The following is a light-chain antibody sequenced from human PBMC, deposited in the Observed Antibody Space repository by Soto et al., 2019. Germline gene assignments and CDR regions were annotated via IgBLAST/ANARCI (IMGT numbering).Light chain of an antibody. Sequence: QSVLTQPASVSGSPGQSITISCTGTSSDVGGYNYVSWYQQHPGKAPKLMIYDVSNRPSGVSNRFSGSKSGNTASLTISGLQAEDEADYYCSSYTTRSTVFGGGTKVTVL. CDR2: DVS. V-gene: IGLV2-14*01. CDR1: SSDVGGYNY. CDR3: SSYTTRSTV. J-gene: IGLJ2*01.